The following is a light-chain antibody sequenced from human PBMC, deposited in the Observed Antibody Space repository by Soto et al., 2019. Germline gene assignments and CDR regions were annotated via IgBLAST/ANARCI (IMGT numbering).Light chain of an antibody. Sequence: EVVFTQCPVNLSLSPGERATLSCRASQSFRGLLAWYQHKPGQAPRLLIYDAYNRAIGIPPRFSGSGSGTDFTLTISSLEPEDSAVYYCQQRHMWPITFGQGTRLEIK. CDR1: QSFRGL. CDR3: QQRHMWPIT. CDR2: DAY. V-gene: IGKV3-11*01. J-gene: IGKJ5*01.